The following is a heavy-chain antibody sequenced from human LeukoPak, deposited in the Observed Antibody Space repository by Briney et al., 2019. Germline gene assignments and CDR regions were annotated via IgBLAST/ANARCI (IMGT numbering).Heavy chain of an antibody. V-gene: IGHV3-64D*09. D-gene: IGHD6-19*01. CDR3: VKANGWYYFDY. Sequence: GGSLRLSCSASGFTLSSYATHWARQAPGKGLEYVSAISSNGGSTYYADSVKGRFTISRDNSKNTLYLQMSSLRAEDTAVYYCVKANGWYYFDYWGQGTLVTVSS. CDR1: GFTLSSYA. CDR2: ISSNGGST. J-gene: IGHJ4*02.